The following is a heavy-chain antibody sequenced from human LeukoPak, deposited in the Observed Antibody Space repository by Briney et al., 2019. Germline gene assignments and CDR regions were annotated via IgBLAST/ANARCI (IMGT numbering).Heavy chain of an antibody. Sequence: PGRSLRLSCTASGFTFSSYAMYWVRQAPGKGLEWVAVISYDGSNKYYADSVKGRFTISRDNSKSTLCLQMNSLRAEDTAVYYCAKQLGYCSDGSCYFPYWGQGTLVTVSS. CDR3: AKQLGYCSDGSCYFPY. CDR1: GFTFSSYA. CDR2: ISYDGSNK. J-gene: IGHJ4*02. D-gene: IGHD2-15*01. V-gene: IGHV3-30*04.